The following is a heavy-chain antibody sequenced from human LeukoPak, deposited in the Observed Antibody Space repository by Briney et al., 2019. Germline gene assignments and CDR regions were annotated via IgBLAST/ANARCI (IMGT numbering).Heavy chain of an antibody. CDR2: INHSGST. V-gene: IGHV4-39*07. J-gene: IGHJ2*01. Sequence: PSQTLSLTCTVSGGSISSGSYYWSWIRQPPGKGLEWIGEINHSGSTNYNPSLKSRVTISVDTSKNQFSLKLSSVTAADTAVYYCARGDGQLPFDLWGRGTLVTVSS. CDR3: ARGDGQLPFDL. D-gene: IGHD6-6*01. CDR1: GGSISSGSYY.